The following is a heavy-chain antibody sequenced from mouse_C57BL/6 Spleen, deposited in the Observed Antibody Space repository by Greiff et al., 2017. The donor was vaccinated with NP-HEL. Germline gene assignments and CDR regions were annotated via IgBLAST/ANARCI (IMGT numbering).Heavy chain of an antibody. Sequence: VQLQQPGAELVKPGASVKLSCKASGYTFTSYWMHWVKQRPGRGLEWIGRIDPNSGGTKYNEKFKSQATLTVDKPSSTAYMRLSSLTSEDSAVYYWAREEDDSDGAMDYWGQGTAVTVSS. CDR1: GYTFTSYW. J-gene: IGHJ4*01. V-gene: IGHV1-72*01. D-gene: IGHD2-4*01. CDR3: AREEDDSDGAMDY. CDR2: IDPNSGGT.